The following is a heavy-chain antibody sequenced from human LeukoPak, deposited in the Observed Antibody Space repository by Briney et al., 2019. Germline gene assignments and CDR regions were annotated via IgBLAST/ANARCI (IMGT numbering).Heavy chain of an antibody. CDR1: DYSISSDDY. CDR3: ARDASAAGPRRRYYYMDV. Sequence: SETLSLTCTVSDYSISSDDYWGWIRQPPGKGLEWIGSIFHSGSLYYNPSLKSRVTISVDTSKNQFSLKLSSVTAADTAVYYCARDASAAGPRRRYYYMDVWGKGTTVTVSS. V-gene: IGHV4-38-2*02. D-gene: IGHD6-13*01. J-gene: IGHJ6*03. CDR2: IFHSGSL.